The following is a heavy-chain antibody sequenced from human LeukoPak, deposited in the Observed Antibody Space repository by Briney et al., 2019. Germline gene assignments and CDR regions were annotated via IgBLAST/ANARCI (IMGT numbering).Heavy chain of an antibody. J-gene: IGHJ4*02. CDR3: ARDGGNRLDY. V-gene: IGHV3-7*01. D-gene: IGHD2/OR15-2a*01. CDR2: IKQDESEK. Sequence: GGSLRLSCVASEFTFSRYWMTWVRQAPGKGLEWVANIKQDESEKYYVDSVTGRFTISRDNAKNLLYLQMNSLRAEDTAVYYCARDGGNRLDYWGQGTLVAVSS. CDR1: EFTFSRYW.